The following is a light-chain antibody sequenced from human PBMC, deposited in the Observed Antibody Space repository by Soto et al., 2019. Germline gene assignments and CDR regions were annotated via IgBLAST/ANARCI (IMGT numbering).Light chain of an antibody. J-gene: IGKJ5*01. CDR3: QQYDNCPIT. Sequence: DIQMTQSPSSLSASVGDRVTITCQASQDISNYLNWYQQKPGKAPKLLIYDASNLETGVPSRFSGSGSGTDFTLTLSSLQPEDIATYYCQQYDNCPITFGQGTRLEIK. CDR1: QDISNY. CDR2: DAS. V-gene: IGKV1-33*01.